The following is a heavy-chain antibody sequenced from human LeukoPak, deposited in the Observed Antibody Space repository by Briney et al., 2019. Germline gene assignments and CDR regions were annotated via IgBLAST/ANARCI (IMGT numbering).Heavy chain of an antibody. V-gene: IGHV1-2*02. Sequence: AASVKVSCKASGYTFTAYYIHWLRQAPGQGPEWMGWIKPDSGSSHYAQKFQGRVTMTRDTSSNSAYMDLTSLKSDDTALYYCARARVPIAVAGLYYFDYWGQGTLVTVSS. CDR3: ARARVPIAVAGLYYFDY. CDR1: GYTFTAYY. CDR2: IKPDSGSS. J-gene: IGHJ4*02. D-gene: IGHD6-19*01.